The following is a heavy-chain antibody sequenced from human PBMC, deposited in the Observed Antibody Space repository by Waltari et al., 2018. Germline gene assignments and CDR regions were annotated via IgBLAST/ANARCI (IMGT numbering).Heavy chain of an antibody. Sequence: EVQLVQSGAEVKKPGESLKISCKGSGYSFTSYWNGWVRQMPGKGLEWMGIIYPGDSDTRYSPSFQGQVTISADKSISTAYLQWSSLKASDTAMYYCARLPPILTGYYYYGMDVWGQGTTVTVSS. V-gene: IGHV5-51*03. J-gene: IGHJ6*02. CDR1: GYSFTSYW. CDR2: IYPGDSDT. CDR3: ARLPPILTGYYYYGMDV. D-gene: IGHD3-9*01.